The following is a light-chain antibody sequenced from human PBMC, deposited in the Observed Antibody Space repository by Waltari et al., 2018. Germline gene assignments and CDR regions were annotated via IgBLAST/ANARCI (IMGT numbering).Light chain of an antibody. CDR2: EVS. CDR3: SSYTTSSTRI. V-gene: IGLV2-14*01. Sequence: QSALTQPASVSGSPGQSITISCTGTSSDVGGYDYVSWYQHHPGKAPKLMIYEVSNRPAGVSHRFSGSKSGTTASLTISGLQAEDEADYYCSSYTTSSTRIFGTGTKVTVL. J-gene: IGLJ1*01. CDR1: SSDVGGYDY.